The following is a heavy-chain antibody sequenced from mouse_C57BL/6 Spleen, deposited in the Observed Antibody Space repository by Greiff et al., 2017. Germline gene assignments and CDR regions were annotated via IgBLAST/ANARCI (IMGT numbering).Heavy chain of an antibody. D-gene: IGHD2-4*01. CDR2: IHPNSGST. CDR3: ARSPYDYDEDY. V-gene: IGHV1-64*01. Sequence: QVQLQQSGAELVKPGASVTLSCKASGYTFTSYWMHWVKQRPGQGLEWIGMIHPNSGSTNYNEKFKSKATLTVDKSSSTAYMQLSSLTSEDSAVYYCARSPYDYDEDYWGQGTTLTVSS. CDR1: GYTFTSYW. J-gene: IGHJ2*01.